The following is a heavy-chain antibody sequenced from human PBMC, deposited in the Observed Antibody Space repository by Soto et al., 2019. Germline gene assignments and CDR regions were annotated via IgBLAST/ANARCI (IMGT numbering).Heavy chain of an antibody. CDR3: AKDQWFYDNVWGSLRYPYYFDL. Sequence: WGSLRLSCGGSGFTFISYAIIFFRHSPFKWLEWVSGVTGSGESAYYADSVKGRFSISRDNSKKTLYLQMESLRAEDTAVYFCAKDQWFYDNVWGSLRYPYYFDLWGQGTLVTVSS. CDR2: VTGSGESA. V-gene: IGHV3-23*01. D-gene: IGHD3-16*01. J-gene: IGHJ4*02. CDR1: GFTFISYA.